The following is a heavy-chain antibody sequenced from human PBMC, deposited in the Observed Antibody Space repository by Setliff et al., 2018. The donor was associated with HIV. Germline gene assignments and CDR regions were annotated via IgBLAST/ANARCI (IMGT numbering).Heavy chain of an antibody. V-gene: IGHV1-46*01. Sequence: ASVKVSCKASGYTFTNYYIHWVRQAPGQGLEWMGLINPSGGKTSYAKKFQGRLTMTRDTSRSTVYMELSSLRSEDTAMYYCARCYCDSSGPTDAFDIWGQGTVVTVSS. CDR2: INPSGGKT. CDR3: ARCYCDSSGPTDAFDI. CDR1: GYTFTNYY. J-gene: IGHJ3*02. D-gene: IGHD3-22*01.